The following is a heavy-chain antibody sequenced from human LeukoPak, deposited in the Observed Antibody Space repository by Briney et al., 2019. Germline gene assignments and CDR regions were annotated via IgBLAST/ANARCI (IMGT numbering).Heavy chain of an antibody. CDR1: GSTFSSYW. V-gene: IGHV3-7*01. CDR3: ARGEGSGWSMDY. D-gene: IGHD6-19*01. CDR2: IKQDGSEK. Sequence: GGSLRLSCAASGSTFSSYWMSWVRQAPGKGLEWVANIKQDGSEKYYVDSVKGRFTISRDNAKNSLYLQMNSLRAEDTAVYYCARGEGSGWSMDYWGQGTLVTVSS. J-gene: IGHJ4*02.